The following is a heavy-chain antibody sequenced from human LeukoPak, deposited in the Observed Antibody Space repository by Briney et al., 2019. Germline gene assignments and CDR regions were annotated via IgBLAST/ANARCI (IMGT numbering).Heavy chain of an antibody. V-gene: IGHV1-18*01. CDR3: ARAFTGYRSSHLFDY. D-gene: IGHD6-13*01. Sequence: GASVKVSCKASGYTFTSYDINWVRQAPGQGLEWMGWISLYNGNTNYAQNFQGRVTMTADTSTNTAYMELRSLRSDDTAVYYCARAFTGYRSSHLFDYWGQGTLVTVSS. CDR2: ISLYNGNT. J-gene: IGHJ4*02. CDR1: GYTFTSYD.